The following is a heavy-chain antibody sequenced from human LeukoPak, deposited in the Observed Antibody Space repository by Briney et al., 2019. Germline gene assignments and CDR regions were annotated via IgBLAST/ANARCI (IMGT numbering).Heavy chain of an antibody. CDR2: IYYSGST. CDR1: GGSISSSSYS. V-gene: IGHV4-39*07. Sequence: SETLSLTCTVSGGSISSSSYSWGWIRQPPGKGLEWIGSIYYSGSTYYNPSLKSRVTISVDTSKNQFSLKLSSVTAADTAVYYCARSERWNNDFDYWGQGTLVTVSS. D-gene: IGHD1/OR15-1a*01. J-gene: IGHJ4*02. CDR3: ARSERWNNDFDY.